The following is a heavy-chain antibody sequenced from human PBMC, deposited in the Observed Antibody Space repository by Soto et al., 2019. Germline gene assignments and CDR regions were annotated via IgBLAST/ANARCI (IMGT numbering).Heavy chain of an antibody. Sequence: EVYLLDSGGGLVQPGGSLRVSCVASRFTFDNYVMSWVRQAPGKGLEWVSSIGDSGGSTYYADSVKGRFTISRDNSKNTLHLQMNSLRAEDTAVYYCTKGWLDYWGQGTLVTVSS. CDR1: RFTFDNYV. D-gene: IGHD2-15*01. V-gene: IGHV3-23*01. J-gene: IGHJ4*02. CDR2: IGDSGGST. CDR3: TKGWLDY.